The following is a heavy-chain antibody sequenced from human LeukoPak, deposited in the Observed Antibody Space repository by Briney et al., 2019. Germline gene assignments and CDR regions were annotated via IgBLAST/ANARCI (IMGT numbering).Heavy chain of an antibody. CDR2: IGTAGDT. Sequence: GGSLRLSCAASGFTFSSYDMHWVRQATGKGLEWVSAIGTAGDTYYPGSEKGRFTISRENAKNSLYPQMNSLRAGDTAVYYCARGRFGELLPDYWGQGTLVTVSS. V-gene: IGHV3-13*01. CDR3: ARGRFGELLPDY. D-gene: IGHD3-10*01. J-gene: IGHJ4*02. CDR1: GFTFSSYD.